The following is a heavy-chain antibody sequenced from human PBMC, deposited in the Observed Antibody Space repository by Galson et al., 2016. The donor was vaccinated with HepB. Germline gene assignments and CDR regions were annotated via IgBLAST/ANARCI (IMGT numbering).Heavy chain of an antibody. V-gene: IGHV1-18*01. CDR3: ARGGVYVWGVRGSPYHFDF. D-gene: IGHD3-16*01. Sequence: SVKVSCKASGYTFTSYDISWVRQAPGQGLEWMGWISAYSGNTNYAQKLQGRVTMTTDSSTSTAYMELRSLISDDTAVYYCARGGVYVWGVRGSPYHFDFWGQGTLVTVSS. CDR1: GYTFTSYD. J-gene: IGHJ4*02. CDR2: ISAYSGNT.